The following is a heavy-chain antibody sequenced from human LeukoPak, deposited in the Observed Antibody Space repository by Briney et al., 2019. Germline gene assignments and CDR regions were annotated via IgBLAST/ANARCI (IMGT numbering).Heavy chain of an antibody. CDR1: GGTFGSYA. J-gene: IGHJ4*02. CDR2: IIPIFGTA. D-gene: IGHD2-2*03. CDR3: ARDDGYCSSTSCYWVCDY. V-gene: IGHV1-69*13. Sequence: SVKVSCKASGGTFGSYAISWVRQAPGQGLEWMGGIIPIFGTANYAQKFQGRVTITADESTSTAYMELSSLRSEDTAVYYCARDDGYCSSTSCYWVCDYWGQGTLVTVSS.